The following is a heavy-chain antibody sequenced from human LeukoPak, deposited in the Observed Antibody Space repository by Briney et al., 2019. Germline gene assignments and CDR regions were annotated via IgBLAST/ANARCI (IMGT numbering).Heavy chain of an antibody. J-gene: IGHJ4*02. Sequence: GGSLRLSCAASGFTFSTYRMNWVRQAPGKGLEWVSAISGSGGSTYYADSVKGRFTISRDNSKNTLYLQMNSLRAEDTAVYYCAKVGYSSSWYGYWGQGTLVTVSS. V-gene: IGHV3-23*01. CDR1: GFTFSTYR. D-gene: IGHD6-13*01. CDR2: ISGSGGST. CDR3: AKVGYSSSWYGY.